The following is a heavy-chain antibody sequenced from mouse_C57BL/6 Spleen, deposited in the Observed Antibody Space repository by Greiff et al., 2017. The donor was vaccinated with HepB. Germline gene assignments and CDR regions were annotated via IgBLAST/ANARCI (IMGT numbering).Heavy chain of an antibody. J-gene: IGHJ4*01. CDR2: IDPNSGGT. CDR1: GYTFTSYW. V-gene: IGHV1-72*01. D-gene: IGHD2-4*01. CDR3: AKSSTMSTTFAMDY. Sequence: VQLQQPGAELVKPGASVKLSCKASGYTFTSYWMHWVKQRPGRGLEWIGRIDPNSGGTKYNEKFKSKATLTVDKPSSTAYMQLSSLTSEDSAVYYCAKSSTMSTTFAMDYWGQGTSVTVSS.